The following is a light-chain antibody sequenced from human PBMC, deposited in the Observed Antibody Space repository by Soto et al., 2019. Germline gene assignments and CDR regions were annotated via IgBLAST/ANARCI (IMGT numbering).Light chain of an antibody. V-gene: IGKV3-20*01. CDR2: GAS. Sequence: EIVLPQSPGTMSLSPGASSTLSGRASQSVSNNYLAWYQQKPGQPPRLLIYGASNRATGIPDRFSGSGSGTDFTLTISRLEPEDFAVYYCQQYGSSGTFGQGTKVDIK. CDR1: QSVSNNY. J-gene: IGKJ1*01. CDR3: QQYGSSGT.